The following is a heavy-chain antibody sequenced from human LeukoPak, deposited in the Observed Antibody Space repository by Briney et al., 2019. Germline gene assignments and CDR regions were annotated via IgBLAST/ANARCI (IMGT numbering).Heavy chain of an antibody. Sequence: SETLSLTCTVSGGSISSYYWSWIRQPPGKGLEWIGYIYYSGSTNYNPSLKSRVTTSVDTSKNQFSLKLSSVTAADTAVYYCARDRRFLEWLLGYDYWGQGTLVTVSS. CDR1: GGSISSYY. V-gene: IGHV4-59*01. CDR2: IYYSGST. D-gene: IGHD3-3*01. J-gene: IGHJ4*02. CDR3: ARDRRFLEWLLGYDY.